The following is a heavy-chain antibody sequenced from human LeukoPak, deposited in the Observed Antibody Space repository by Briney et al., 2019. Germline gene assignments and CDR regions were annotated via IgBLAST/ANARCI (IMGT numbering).Heavy chain of an antibody. CDR2: ISYDGSNK. V-gene: IGHV3-30-3*01. Sequence: GGSLRLSCAASGFTFSSYAMHWVRQAPGKGLEWVAVISYDGSNKYYADSVKGRFTISRDNSKNTLYLQMNSLRAEDTAVYYCAREIIDFWSGYFDYWGQGTLVTVSS. CDR1: GFTFSSYA. J-gene: IGHJ4*02. CDR3: AREIIDFWSGYFDY. D-gene: IGHD3-3*01.